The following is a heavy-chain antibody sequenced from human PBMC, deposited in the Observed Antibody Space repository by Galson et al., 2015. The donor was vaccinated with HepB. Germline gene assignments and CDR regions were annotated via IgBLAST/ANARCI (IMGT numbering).Heavy chain of an antibody. Sequence: SLRISCAASGFTFANYVMNWVRQAPGKGLEWVSSISGSGGSTYYRGSFKGRFTISRDNSKNTVYLQMKSLRADDTAVYYCAKCSGSNWFVPHHFDSWGQGTLVTVSS. V-gene: IGHV3-23*01. D-gene: IGHD6-13*01. J-gene: IGHJ4*02. CDR1: GFTFANYV. CDR3: AKCSGSNWFVPHHFDS. CDR2: ISGSGGST.